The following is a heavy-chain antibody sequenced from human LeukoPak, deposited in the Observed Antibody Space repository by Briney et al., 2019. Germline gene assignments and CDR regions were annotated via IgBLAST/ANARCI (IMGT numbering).Heavy chain of an antibody. V-gene: IGHV3-23*01. J-gene: IGHJ4*02. Sequence: GGSLRLSCAASGFTFISYAMNWVRQAPGKGLEWVSGVSASGYNTYYADSVKGRFTISRDNFKNTLYLQMNSLRADDTAVYYCAKDLWKADYWGQGTLVTVSS. CDR2: VSASGYNT. CDR3: AKDLWKADY. CDR1: GFTFISYA. D-gene: IGHD3-3*01.